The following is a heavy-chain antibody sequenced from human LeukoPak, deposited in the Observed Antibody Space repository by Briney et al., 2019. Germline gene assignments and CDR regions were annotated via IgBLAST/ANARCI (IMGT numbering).Heavy chain of an antibody. Sequence: PSQTLSLTCTVSGGSINSDNYYWSWIRQPAGKGLEWIGRIYSSGSTNYNPSLKSRVTISPDTSKNQFSLKMSSVTAADTAVYYCARGYSSSYWGQGTLVTVSS. CDR3: ARGYSSSY. CDR2: IYSSGST. J-gene: IGHJ4*02. CDR1: GGSINSDNYY. D-gene: IGHD6-13*01. V-gene: IGHV4-61*02.